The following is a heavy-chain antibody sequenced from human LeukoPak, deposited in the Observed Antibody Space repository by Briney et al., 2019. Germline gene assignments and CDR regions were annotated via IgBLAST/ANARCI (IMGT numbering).Heavy chain of an antibody. Sequence: PSETLSLTCAVYGGSFSGYYWSWIRQPPGKGLEWIGEINHSGSTNYNPSLKSRVTISVDTSKNQFSLKLSSVTAADTAVYYCASGRPLGSWGQGTLVAVSS. V-gene: IGHV4-34*01. J-gene: IGHJ5*02. D-gene: IGHD7-27*01. CDR2: INHSGST. CDR1: GGSFSGYY. CDR3: ASGRPLGS.